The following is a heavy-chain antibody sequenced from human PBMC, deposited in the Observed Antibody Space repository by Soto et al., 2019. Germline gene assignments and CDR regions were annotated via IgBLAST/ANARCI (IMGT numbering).Heavy chain of an antibody. CDR3: ARQTYYYGSGSYYNEAYYYYYYMDV. D-gene: IGHD3-10*01. J-gene: IGHJ6*03. CDR1: GGSISSSSYY. V-gene: IGHV4-39*01. Sequence: QLQLQESGPGLVKPSETLSLTCTVSGGSISSSSYYWGWIRQPPGKGLEWIGSIYYSGSTYYNPSLKRRVTISVDTSKNQFSLKLSSVTAADTAVYYCARQTYYYGSGSYYNEAYYYYYYMDVWGKGTTVTVSS. CDR2: IYYSGST.